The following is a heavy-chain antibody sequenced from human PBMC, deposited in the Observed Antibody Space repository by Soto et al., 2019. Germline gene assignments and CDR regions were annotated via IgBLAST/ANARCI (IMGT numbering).Heavy chain of an antibody. V-gene: IGHV4-4*02. Sequence: SENLCLTCAVSGGSISSSNWWSWVRQPPGKGLEWFGEIYHSGSTNYNPSLKSRVTISVDKSKNQFSLKLSSVTAADTAVYYCARVAGYYQENWFDPWGQGTLVTVS. D-gene: IGHD3-10*01. CDR1: GGSISSSNW. CDR3: ARVAGYYQENWFDP. CDR2: IYHSGST. J-gene: IGHJ5*02.